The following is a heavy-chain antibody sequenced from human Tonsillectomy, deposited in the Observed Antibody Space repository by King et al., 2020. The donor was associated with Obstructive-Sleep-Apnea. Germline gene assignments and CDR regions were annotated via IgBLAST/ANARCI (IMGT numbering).Heavy chain of an antibody. CDR1: GFTFSSYI. V-gene: IGHV3-48*04. Sequence: VQLVESGGGLVQPGGALRLSCASSGFTFSSYIMNWVRQAPGKGLVCVAFISSSTSTIFYADSVKGRFTISRDNAKNSLYLQMNSLRAEDTAVYYCARDHPLLWGQGTMVTVSS. J-gene: IGHJ3*01. CDR2: ISSSTSTI. CDR3: ARDHPLL.